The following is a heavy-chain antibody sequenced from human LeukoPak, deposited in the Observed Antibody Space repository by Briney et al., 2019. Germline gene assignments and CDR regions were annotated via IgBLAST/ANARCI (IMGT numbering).Heavy chain of an antibody. J-gene: IGHJ3*02. CDR3: ARDASANDAFDI. CDR2: IYSGGST. D-gene: IGHD1-26*01. Sequence: PGGSLSLSCAASGFIVSNNYMSWVRQAPGKGLEWVSGIYSGGSTYYADSVKGRFTISRENSKNTLHLQMNSLRAEDTAVYYCARDASANDAFDIWGQGTMVTVSS. CDR1: GFIVSNNY. V-gene: IGHV3-53*01.